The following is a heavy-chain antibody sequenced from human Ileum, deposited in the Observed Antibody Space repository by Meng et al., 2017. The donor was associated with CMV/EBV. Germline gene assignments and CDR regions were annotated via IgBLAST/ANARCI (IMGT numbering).Heavy chain of an antibody. CDR1: GFSFSNYA. CDR3: AKGRSGPGPHDRPLEH. J-gene: IGHJ4*02. CDR2: IGGIGSPT. D-gene: IGHD1-1*01. Sequence: GGSLRLSCAAPGFSFSNYAMTWVRQAPGKGLEWVSVIGGIGSPTFYADSVRGRFTISRDNSKTTVDLQMNGLRGDDTAVYYCAKGRSGPGPHDRPLEHWGQGALVTVSS. V-gene: IGHV3-23*01.